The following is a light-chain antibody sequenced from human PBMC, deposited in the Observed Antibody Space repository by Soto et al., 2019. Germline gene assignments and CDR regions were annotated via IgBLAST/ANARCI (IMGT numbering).Light chain of an antibody. V-gene: IGKV3-20*01. CDR3: QHFGGTTFT. J-gene: IGKJ5*01. CDR2: GAS. CDR1: QSVSSTF. Sequence: EIVLTQAPGTLSLSPGDSATLSCSATQSVSSTFLAWYQHKPGRPPRLLSQGASSRATGIPDRFTGSGSGTEFTLTISRLEPGDFEVYYCQHFGGTTFTFGQGTRLEI.